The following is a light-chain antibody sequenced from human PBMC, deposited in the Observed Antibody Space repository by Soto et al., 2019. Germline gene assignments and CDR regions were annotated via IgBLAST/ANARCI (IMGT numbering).Light chain of an antibody. J-gene: IGLJ2*01. V-gene: IGLV1-47*01. CDR1: SSNIGSNF. Sequence: QSVLTQPPSASGTPGQRVTLSCSGSSSNIGSNFVYWYQQLPGTAPKLLIFRNNQRPSGVPDRFSGSKSGTSASLAISGLRSEDEADYHCAAWDDSLSVVFGGGTKLTVL. CDR2: RNN. CDR3: AAWDDSLSVV.